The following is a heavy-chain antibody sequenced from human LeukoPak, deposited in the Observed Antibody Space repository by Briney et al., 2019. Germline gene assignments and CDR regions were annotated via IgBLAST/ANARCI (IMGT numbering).Heavy chain of an antibody. CDR2: ISGSGGST. Sequence: GGSLRLSCAASGFTFSSYAMSWVRQAPGKGLEWVSAISGSGGSTYYADSVKGRFTISRDNSKNTLYLQMNSLRAEDTVVYYCAKEVPLRSSGWYVSFDYYYYYGMDVWGQGTTVTVSS. D-gene: IGHD6-19*01. CDR3: AKEVPLRSSGWYVSFDYYYYYGMDV. J-gene: IGHJ6*02. CDR1: GFTFSSYA. V-gene: IGHV3-23*01.